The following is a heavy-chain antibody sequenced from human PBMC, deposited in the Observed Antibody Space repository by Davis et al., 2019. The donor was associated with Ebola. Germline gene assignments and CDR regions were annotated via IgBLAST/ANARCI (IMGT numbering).Heavy chain of an antibody. J-gene: IGHJ3*01. CDR2: IGPSGTDI. V-gene: IGHV3-48*03. Sequence: GESLKISCAASGFIFSSYEMTWVRQAPGGGLEWISYIGPSGTDIAYADSVRGRFTISRDNAKNSLFLQMNSLRAEDTALYYCAPSLLWWGQGTMVTVSS. D-gene: IGHD2-2*01. CDR1: GFIFSSYE. CDR3: APSLLW.